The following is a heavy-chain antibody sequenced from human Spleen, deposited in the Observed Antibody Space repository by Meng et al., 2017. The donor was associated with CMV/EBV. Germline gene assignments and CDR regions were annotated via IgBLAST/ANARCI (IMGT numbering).Heavy chain of an antibody. CDR1: GFTFSSYW. D-gene: IGHD6-13*01. CDR3: ARTPKYSSSFFDY. CDR2: INSDGSST. J-gene: IGHJ4*02. Sequence: ASGFTFSSYWMHWVRQAPGKGLVWVSRINSDGSSTSYADSVKGRFTISRDNAKNTLYLQMNSLRAEDTAVYYCARTPKYSSSFFDYWGQGTLVTVSS. V-gene: IGHV3-74*01.